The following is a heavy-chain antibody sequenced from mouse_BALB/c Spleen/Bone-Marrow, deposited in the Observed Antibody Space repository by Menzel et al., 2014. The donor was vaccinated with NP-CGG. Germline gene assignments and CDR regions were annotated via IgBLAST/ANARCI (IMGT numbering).Heavy chain of an antibody. Sequence: QVQLQQSGSVLVRPGDSVKLSCKASGYTFTSTWIHWAKQRPGQGLEWIGEIHPNSGNTKYNEKLKGKATLTADTSSSTAYVDLSSLTSEDSAVYYCTRDGVGGAMDYWVQGTSVTVSS. J-gene: IGHJ4*01. CDR1: GYTFTSTW. V-gene: IGHV1S130*01. CDR2: IHPNSGNT. D-gene: IGHD2-3*01. CDR3: TRDGVGGAMDY.